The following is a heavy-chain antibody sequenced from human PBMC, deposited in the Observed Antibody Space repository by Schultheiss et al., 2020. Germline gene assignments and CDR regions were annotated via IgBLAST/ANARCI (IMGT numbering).Heavy chain of an antibody. Sequence: SETLSLTCTVSGGSVSSGSYYWSWVRQPPGKGLEWIGYIYYSGSTNYNPSLKSRVTISVDTSKNQFSLKLSSVTAADTAVYYCARGGRPFDYWGQGTLVTVSS. CDR1: GGSVSSGSYY. CDR2: IYYSGST. J-gene: IGHJ4*02. CDR3: ARGGRPFDY. V-gene: IGHV4-61*01.